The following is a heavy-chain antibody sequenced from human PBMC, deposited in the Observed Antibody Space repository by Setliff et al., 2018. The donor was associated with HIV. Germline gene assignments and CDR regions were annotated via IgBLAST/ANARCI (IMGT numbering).Heavy chain of an antibody. CDR1: GGSISSYY. J-gene: IGHJ4*02. Sequence: PSETLSLTCTVSGGSISSYYWSWIRQPPGKGLEWIGYIYYSGSTNYNPSLKSRVTISVDTSKNQFSLKLSSVAAADTAVYYCARDDDKLFDYWGQGALVTVSS. D-gene: IGHD3-22*01. V-gene: IGHV4-59*12. CDR3: ARDDDKLFDY. CDR2: IYYSGST.